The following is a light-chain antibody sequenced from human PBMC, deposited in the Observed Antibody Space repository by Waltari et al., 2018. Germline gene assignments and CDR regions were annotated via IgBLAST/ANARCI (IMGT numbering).Light chain of an antibody. CDR3: QQSYSTPYT. J-gene: IGKJ2*01. Sequence: DIQMTQSPSSLSASVGDRVTITCRASQSISSYLNWYQQQPGKAPKLLMYGASSLVSGVPSRFSGSESGTDFTLTISSLQAEDFASYYCQQSYSTPYTFGQGTNLEIK. V-gene: IGKV1-39*01. CDR1: QSISSY. CDR2: GAS.